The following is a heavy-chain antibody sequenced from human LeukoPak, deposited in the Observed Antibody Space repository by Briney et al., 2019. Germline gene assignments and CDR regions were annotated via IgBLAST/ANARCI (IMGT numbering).Heavy chain of an antibody. J-gene: IGHJ3*02. Sequence: SETLSLTCTVSGGSMSSYYWSWIRQPPGKGLEWIGYIYCSGSTNYNPSLKSRVTISVDTSKNQFSLKLSSVTTTDTAVYYCARDRSGSYYNNDAFDIWGQGTMVTVSS. V-gene: IGHV4-59*01. D-gene: IGHD1-26*01. CDR3: ARDRSGSYYNNDAFDI. CDR1: GGSMSSYY. CDR2: IYCSGST.